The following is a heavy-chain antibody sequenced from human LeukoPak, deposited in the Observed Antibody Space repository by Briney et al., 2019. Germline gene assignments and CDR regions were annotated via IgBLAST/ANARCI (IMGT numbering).Heavy chain of an antibody. CDR3: ARHITNSGSAFDL. D-gene: IGHD3-10*01. V-gene: IGHV4-59*08. Sequence: SETLSLTCTVSDGSISGYYWGWIRQAPGRGLEWIAYIYYTGINNYNPSLKSRAAISVDTSTNQFSLKLTSVTAADTAMYYCARHITNSGSAFDLWGRGTLVTVSS. CDR2: IYYTGIN. J-gene: IGHJ2*01. CDR1: DGSISGYY.